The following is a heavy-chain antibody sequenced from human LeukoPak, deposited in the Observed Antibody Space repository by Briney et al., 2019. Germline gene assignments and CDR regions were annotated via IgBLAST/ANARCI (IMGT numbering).Heavy chain of an antibody. V-gene: IGHV1-8*03. J-gene: IGHJ5*02. D-gene: IGHD5-12*01. Sequence: EASVKVSCKASGYTFISHDINWVRQATGQGLEWMGWINPNSGNTGYAQKFQGRVTFTRNTSISTAYMELSSLRSEDTAVYYCARAGRFDSGHAWFDPWGQGTLVTVSS. CDR2: INPNSGNT. CDR1: GYTFISHD. CDR3: ARAGRFDSGHAWFDP.